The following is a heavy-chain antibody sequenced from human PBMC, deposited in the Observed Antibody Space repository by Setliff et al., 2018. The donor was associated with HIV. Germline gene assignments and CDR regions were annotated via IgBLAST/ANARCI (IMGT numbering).Heavy chain of an antibody. Sequence: SVKVSCKASRSTFNSHTINWVRQAPGQGLDWMGRIIPILGVANYAQRFQGKVTITADKSTSTAYMELTSLRFDDTAMYYCVSTSSTKTLPDAFDIWGQGTMVTVSS. CDR1: RSTFNSHT. CDR2: IIPILGVA. V-gene: IGHV1-69*02. D-gene: IGHD2-2*01. CDR3: VSTSSTKTLPDAFDI. J-gene: IGHJ3*02.